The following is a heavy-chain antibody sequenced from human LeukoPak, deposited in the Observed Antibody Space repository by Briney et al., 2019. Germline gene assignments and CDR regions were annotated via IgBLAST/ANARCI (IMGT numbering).Heavy chain of an antibody. CDR2: ISSSGSTI. CDR3: ARGSSWYLYYYYGMDV. D-gene: IGHD6-13*01. Sequence: GGSLRLFCAASGFTFSSYEMNWVRQAPGKGLEWVSYISSSGSTIYYADSVKGRFTISRDNAKNSLYLQMNSLRAEDTAVYYCARGSSWYLYYYYGMDVWGKGTTVTVSS. CDR1: GFTFSSYE. J-gene: IGHJ6*04. V-gene: IGHV3-48*03.